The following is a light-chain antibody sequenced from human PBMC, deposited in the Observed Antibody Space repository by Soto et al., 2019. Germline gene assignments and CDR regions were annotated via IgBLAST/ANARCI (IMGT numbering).Light chain of an antibody. CDR3: QRRFSTPLT. Sequence: DIQMTQSPSSLSASVGDRVTITCRASQSISSYLHWYQQKPGKAPKRLIYAASSLQSGVPSRFSGSGSGTDFTLTISSLQPEDFATYYCQRRFSTPLTFGGGTKVEIK. CDR2: AAS. V-gene: IGKV1-39*01. CDR1: QSISSY. J-gene: IGKJ4*01.